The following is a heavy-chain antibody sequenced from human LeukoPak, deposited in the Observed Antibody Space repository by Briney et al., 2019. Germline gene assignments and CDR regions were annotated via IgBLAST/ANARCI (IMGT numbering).Heavy chain of an antibody. Sequence: PSETLSLTGTVSGYSISSGYYWGWIRQPPGKGLEWIGTIYYSWSTYYNPSLKSRVTISVDTSKNLFSLKLSSVTAADTAVYYCARREDIVIVPAHAFDIWGQGTMVTVSS. CDR2: IYYSWST. D-gene: IGHD2-2*01. V-gene: IGHV4-38-2*02. CDR3: ARREDIVIVPAHAFDI. CDR1: GYSISSGYY. J-gene: IGHJ3*02.